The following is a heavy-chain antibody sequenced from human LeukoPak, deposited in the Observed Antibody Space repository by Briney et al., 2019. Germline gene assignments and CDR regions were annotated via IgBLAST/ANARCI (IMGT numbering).Heavy chain of an antibody. Sequence: PGGSLRLSCAASGFTFSSYAVSWVRQAPGKGLEWVSAISGSGGSTYYADSVKGRFTISRDNSKNTLYLQMNSLRAEDTAVYYCAKLYYDFWSGYWYWGQGTLVTVSS. CDR3: AKLYYDFWSGYWY. V-gene: IGHV3-23*01. CDR1: GFTFSSYA. CDR2: ISGSGGST. J-gene: IGHJ4*02. D-gene: IGHD3-3*01.